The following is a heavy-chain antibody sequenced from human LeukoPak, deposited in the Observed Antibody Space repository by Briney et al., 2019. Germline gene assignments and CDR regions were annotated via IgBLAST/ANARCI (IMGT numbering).Heavy chain of an antibody. CDR1: GGSISSGLYS. CDR2: IYHTGST. Sequence: PSETLSLTCDVSGGSISSGLYSWSWIRQPLGRGLEWIGYIYHTGSTYYNPSLKSRVTISVDTSKNQFSLRLSSVTAADTAVYYCARLQYCSGTSCYWFDPWGQGTLVTVSS. CDR3: ARLQYCSGTSCYWFDP. J-gene: IGHJ5*02. V-gene: IGHV4-30-2*01. D-gene: IGHD2-2*01.